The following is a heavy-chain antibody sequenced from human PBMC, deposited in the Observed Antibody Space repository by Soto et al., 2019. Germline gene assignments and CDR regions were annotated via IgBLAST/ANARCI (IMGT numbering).Heavy chain of an antibody. V-gene: IGHV4-61*01. CDR1: GGSVSSGSYY. J-gene: IGHJ4*02. D-gene: IGHD3-22*01. CDR2: IYYSGST. CDR3: AASGPYYDSSGYYYFDY. Sequence: SSETLSLTCTVSGGSVSSGSYYWSWIRQPPGKGLEWIGYIYYSGSTNYNPSLKSRVTISVDTSKNQFSLKLSSVTAADTAVYYCAASGPYYDSSGYYYFDYWGQGTLVTVSS.